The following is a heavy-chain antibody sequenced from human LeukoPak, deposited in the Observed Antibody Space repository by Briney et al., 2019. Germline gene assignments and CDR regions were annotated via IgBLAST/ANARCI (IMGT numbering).Heavy chain of an antibody. V-gene: IGHV1-46*01. D-gene: IGHD3-22*01. J-gene: IGHJ4*02. CDR2: INPSGGST. CDR1: GYTFTSYD. Sequence: ASVKVSCKSSGYTFTSYDINWVRQAPGQGLEWMGIINPSGGSTSYAQKFQGRVTITRDTSISTAYMELSRLRSDDTAVYYCARDRSPPRDRYYYDSSYYFDYWGQGTLVTVSS. CDR3: ARDRSPPRDRYYYDSSYYFDY.